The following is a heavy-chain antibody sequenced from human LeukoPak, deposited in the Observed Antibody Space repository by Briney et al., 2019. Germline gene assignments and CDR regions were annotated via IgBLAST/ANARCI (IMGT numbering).Heavy chain of an antibody. J-gene: IGHJ4*02. CDR2: ISGSGGST. D-gene: IGHD6-19*01. CDR1: GLTFSSYA. V-gene: IGHV3-23*01. Sequence: GGSLRLSCAASGLTFSSYAMSWVRQAPGKGLEWVPAISGSGGSTYYADSVKGRFTISRDNSKNTLYLQMNSLRAEDTAVYYCAKDREQWLEPYYFDYWGQGTLVTVSS. CDR3: AKDREQWLEPYYFDY.